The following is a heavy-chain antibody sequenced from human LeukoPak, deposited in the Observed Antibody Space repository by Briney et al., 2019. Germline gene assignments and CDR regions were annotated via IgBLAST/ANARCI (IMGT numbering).Heavy chain of an antibody. CDR1: GFTFSSYG. D-gene: IGHD1-7*01. CDR2: ISYDGSNK. Sequence: GGSLRLSCAASGFTFSSYGMHWVRQAPGKGLEWVAVISYDGSNKYYADSVKGRFTISRDNSKNTLYLQMNSLRAEDTAVYYCVKGDIGAWNYKGGFDYWGQGTLVTVSS. V-gene: IGHV3-30*18. J-gene: IGHJ4*02. CDR3: VKGDIGAWNYKGGFDY.